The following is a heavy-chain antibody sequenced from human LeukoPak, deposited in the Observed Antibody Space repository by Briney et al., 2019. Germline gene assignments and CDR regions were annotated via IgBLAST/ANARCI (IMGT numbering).Heavy chain of an antibody. CDR3: ARDLGLVDDY. Sequence: GGSLRLSCAVSGFSFSDHYMSWIRQAPGKGLEWVSYISSSGSPIYYADPVKGRFTSSRDNAKNSLYLQMNSLRAEDTAVYYCARDLGLVDDYWGQGTLVTVSS. V-gene: IGHV3-11*01. CDR2: ISSSGSPI. J-gene: IGHJ4*02. CDR1: GFSFSDHY. D-gene: IGHD3/OR15-3a*01.